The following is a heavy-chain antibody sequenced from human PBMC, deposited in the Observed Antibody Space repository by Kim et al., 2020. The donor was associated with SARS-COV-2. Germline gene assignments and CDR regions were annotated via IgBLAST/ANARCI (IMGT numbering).Heavy chain of an antibody. J-gene: IGHJ3*02. CDR1: GFTFSNAW. CDR2: ITSKTDDGTT. CDR3: TTVTYYYDSIGPSYAFDI. Sequence: GGSLRLSYAASGFTFSNAWMSWVRQAPGKGLEWVGRITSKTDDGTTDDAGPVKGRFTISSDDSKNTLYLQMNSMKTEDTAVYYCTTVTYYYDSIGPSYAFDILGQGTIVSASS. V-gene: IGHV3-15*01. D-gene: IGHD3-22*01.